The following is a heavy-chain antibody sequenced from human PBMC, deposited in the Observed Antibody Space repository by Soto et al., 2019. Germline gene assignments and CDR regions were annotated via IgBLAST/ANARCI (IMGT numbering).Heavy chain of an antibody. V-gene: IGHV1-69*01. J-gene: IGHJ6*02. D-gene: IGHD2-2*01. CDR2: IIPISDTT. CDR3: ARSQGSSTSLEIYYYYYYGMDV. CDR1: GGTFSSYA. Sequence: QVQLVQSGAEVKKPGSSVKVSCKASGGTFSSYAISWVRQAPGQGLEWMGGIIPISDTTNYAQTFQGRVTITADESTSTAYRERSSLRSEDTAVYYCARSQGSSTSLEIYYYYYYGMDVWGQGTTVTVSS.